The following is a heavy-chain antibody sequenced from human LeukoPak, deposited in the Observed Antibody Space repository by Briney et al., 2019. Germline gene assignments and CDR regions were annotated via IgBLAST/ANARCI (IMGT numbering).Heavy chain of an antibody. D-gene: IGHD3-9*01. V-gene: IGHV3-33*06. CDR1: GFSFRNYG. CDR2: IWYDGSKK. J-gene: IGHJ4*02. Sequence: GGSLRLSCVASGFSFRNYGMHWVRQAPGKGLGWVAVIWYDGSKKYYADSVKGRFTISRDNSKNTLYLQMNSLRAEDTAVYYCAKDSLRYFDWLLNYFDYWGQGTLVTVSS. CDR3: AKDSLRYFDWLLNYFDY.